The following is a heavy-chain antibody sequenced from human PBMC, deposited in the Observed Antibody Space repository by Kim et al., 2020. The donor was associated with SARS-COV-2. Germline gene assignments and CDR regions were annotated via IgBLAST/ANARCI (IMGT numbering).Heavy chain of an antibody. CDR1: GGSFSGYY. CDR3: ARGSVVLGVIISTNYYSHG. D-gene: IGHD3-10*01. CDR2: INHSGST. Sequence: SETLSLTCAVYGGSFSGYYWTWIRQPPGKGLEWIGEINHSGSTNYNPSLKSRVTISVDTSKNQSSLKLSSVTAAATAVYYCARGSVVLGVIISTNYYSHG. J-gene: IGHJ6*01. V-gene: IGHV4-34*01.